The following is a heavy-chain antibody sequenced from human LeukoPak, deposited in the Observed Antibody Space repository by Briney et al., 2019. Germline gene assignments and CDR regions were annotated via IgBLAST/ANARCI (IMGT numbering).Heavy chain of an antibody. Sequence: TSETLSLTCTVSGGSISNYYWNWIRQPPGKGLEWIGYIYYSGSTDYNLSLKSRVIISADTSKNQFSLKLSSVTAADTAVYYCARYNYGMGYFDYWGQGALVTVSS. V-gene: IGHV4-59*08. CDR3: ARYNYGMGYFDY. D-gene: IGHD5-18*01. CDR1: GGSISNYY. CDR2: IYYSGST. J-gene: IGHJ4*02.